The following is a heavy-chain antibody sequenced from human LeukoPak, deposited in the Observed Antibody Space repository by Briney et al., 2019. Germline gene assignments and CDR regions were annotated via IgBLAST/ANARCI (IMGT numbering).Heavy chain of an antibody. J-gene: IGHJ4*02. D-gene: IGHD5-12*01. V-gene: IGHV6-1*01. CDR2: TYYRSKWYN. Sequence: SQTLSLSCAISGDSVSSNSAAWNWIRQSPSRGLEWLGRTYYRSKWYNDYAVSVKSRITINPDTSKNQFSLQLNSVTPEDTAVYYCARDMGDGVGWLRLYYFDYWGQGTLVTVSS. CDR3: ARDMGDGVGWLRLYYFDY. CDR1: GDSVSSNSAA.